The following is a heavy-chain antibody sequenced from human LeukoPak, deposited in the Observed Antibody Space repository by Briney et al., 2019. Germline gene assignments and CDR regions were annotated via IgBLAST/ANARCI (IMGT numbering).Heavy chain of an antibody. CDR1: GFSFSSYG. V-gene: IGHV3-33*01. CDR3: ARYNSGTIDY. J-gene: IGHJ4*02. Sequence: GGSLRLSCAASGFSFSSYGMHWVRQAPGKGLEWVAVIWYDGSKKYSADSVKGRFTISRDNSKNTLYLQMDSLRAEDTAVYYCARYNSGTIDYWGQGTLATVSS. D-gene: IGHD1-1*01. CDR2: IWYDGSKK.